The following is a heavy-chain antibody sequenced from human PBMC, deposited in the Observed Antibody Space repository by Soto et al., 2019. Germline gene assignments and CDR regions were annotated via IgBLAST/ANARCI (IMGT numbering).Heavy chain of an antibody. Sequence: PGGSLRLSCTASGFTFGDYAMSWFRQAPGKGLEWVGFIRSKAYGGTTEYAASVKGRFTISRDDSKSIAYLQMNSLKTEDTAVYYCTRGWSPRTVTTCDYWGQGTLVTVSS. D-gene: IGHD4-4*01. J-gene: IGHJ4*02. CDR3: TRGWSPRTVTTCDY. CDR1: GFTFGDYA. V-gene: IGHV3-49*03. CDR2: IRSKAYGGTT.